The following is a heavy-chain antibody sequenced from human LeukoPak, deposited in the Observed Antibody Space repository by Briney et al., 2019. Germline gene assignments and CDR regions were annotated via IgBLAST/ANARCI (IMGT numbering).Heavy chain of an antibody. V-gene: IGHV4-34*01. CDR3: AGTGDLYYYMDV. CDR2: INHSGST. CDR1: GGSFSGYY. J-gene: IGHJ6*03. Sequence: SETLSLTRAVYGGSFSGYYWSWIRQPPGKGLEWIAEINHSGSTNYNPSLKSRVNISIDTSKTQFSLKLSSVTAADTAVYYCAGTGDLYYYMDVWGKGTTVTVSS. D-gene: IGHD7-27*01.